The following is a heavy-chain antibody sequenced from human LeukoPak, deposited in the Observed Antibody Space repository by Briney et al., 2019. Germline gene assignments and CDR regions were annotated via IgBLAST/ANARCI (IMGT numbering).Heavy chain of an antibody. CDR1: GINFNIYA. Sequence: GGSLRLSCAASGINFNIYAMTWVRQAPGKGLEWVAVISYDGSNKYYADSVKGRFTISRDNSKNTLYLQMNSLRAEDTAVYYCARDGIVVVPAAIFDYWGQGTLVTVSS. CDR2: ISYDGSNK. CDR3: ARDGIVVVPAAIFDY. J-gene: IGHJ4*02. V-gene: IGHV3-30-3*01. D-gene: IGHD2-2*01.